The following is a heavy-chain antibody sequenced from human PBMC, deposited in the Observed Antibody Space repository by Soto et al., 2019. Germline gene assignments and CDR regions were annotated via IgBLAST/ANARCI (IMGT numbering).Heavy chain of an antibody. CDR1: GDSISPYC. V-gene: IGHV4-59*01. CDR3: ARDVSPTY. CDR2: VYYSGSP. Sequence: SETLSVTCNVSGDSISPYCWTWIRQPPGKGLEWIGHVYYSGSPNYNPALKSRVTISVDTSKSQFSLKLSSVTAADTAVYYCARDVSPTYWGQGMLVTVS. J-gene: IGHJ4*02.